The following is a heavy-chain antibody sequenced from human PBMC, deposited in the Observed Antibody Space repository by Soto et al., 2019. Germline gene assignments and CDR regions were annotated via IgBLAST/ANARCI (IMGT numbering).Heavy chain of an antibody. CDR3: AKYCSSTSCSGDNWFDH. CDR2: ISDYNGNT. J-gene: IGHJ5*02. D-gene: IGHD2-2*01. V-gene: IGHV1-18*04. CDR1: GYTFTSYG. Sequence: ASVKVSCKASGYTFTSYGISWVRQAPGQGLEWMGWISDYNGNTNYAQKLQGRVTMTTDTSTSTAYMELRSLRYDDTAVYYCAKYCSSTSCSGDNWFDHWGQGTLVTVSS.